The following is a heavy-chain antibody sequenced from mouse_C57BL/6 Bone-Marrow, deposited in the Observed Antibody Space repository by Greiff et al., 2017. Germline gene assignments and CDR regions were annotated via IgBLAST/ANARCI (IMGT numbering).Heavy chain of an antibody. CDR1: GYTFTSYW. D-gene: IGHD1-2*01. CDR2: INPSNGGT. CDR3: ARAGYEGEAY. Sequence: QVHVKQSGTELVKPGASVKLSCKASGYTFTSYWMHWVKQRPGQGLEWIGNINPSNGGTNYNEKFKSKATLTVDKSSSTAYMQLSSLTSEDSAVYYCARAGYEGEAYWGQGTLVTVSA. J-gene: IGHJ3*01. V-gene: IGHV1-53*01.